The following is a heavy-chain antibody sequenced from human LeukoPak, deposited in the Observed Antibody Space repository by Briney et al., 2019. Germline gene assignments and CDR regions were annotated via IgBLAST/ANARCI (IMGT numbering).Heavy chain of an antibody. V-gene: IGHV4-39*07. D-gene: IGHD6-19*01. J-gene: IGHJ4*02. Sequence: SETLSLTCTVSGGSISSSSYYWGWIRQPPGKGLEWIGSIYYSGSTYYNPSLKSRVTISVDTSKNQFSLKLSSVTAADTAVYYCARDRIAVAGTGPPYLYYFDYWGQGTLVTVSS. CDR2: IYYSGST. CDR1: GGSISSSSYY. CDR3: ARDRIAVAGTGPPYLYYFDY.